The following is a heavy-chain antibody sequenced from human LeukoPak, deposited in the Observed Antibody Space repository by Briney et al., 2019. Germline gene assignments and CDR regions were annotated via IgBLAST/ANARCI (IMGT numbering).Heavy chain of an antibody. V-gene: IGHV3-30*02. CDR1: GFTFSSYG. D-gene: IGHD2-15*01. J-gene: IGHJ6*02. CDR3: AKDGLDIVVVVARITRYYGMDV. CDR2: IRYDGSNK. Sequence: GGSLRLSCAASGFTFSSYGMHWVRQAPGKGLEWVAFIRYDGSNKYYADSVKGRFTISRDTSKNTLYLQMNSLRAEDTAVYYCAKDGLDIVVVVARITRYYGMDVWGQGTTVTVSS.